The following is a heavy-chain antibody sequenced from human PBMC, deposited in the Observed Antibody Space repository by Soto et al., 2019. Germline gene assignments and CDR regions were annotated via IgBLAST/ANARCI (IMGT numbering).Heavy chain of an antibody. CDR3: ARRGPGTYFDY. J-gene: IGHJ4*02. D-gene: IGHD6-13*01. CDR2: ISGSGDST. V-gene: IGHV3-23*01. CDR1: GFTFSSYA. Sequence: GGSLRLSCAASGFTFSSYAMSWVRQAPGKGLEWVSVISGSGDSTYYADSVKGRFTISRDNSKNTLYLQMNSLRAEDTAVYYCARRGPGTYFDYWGQGTLVTVSS.